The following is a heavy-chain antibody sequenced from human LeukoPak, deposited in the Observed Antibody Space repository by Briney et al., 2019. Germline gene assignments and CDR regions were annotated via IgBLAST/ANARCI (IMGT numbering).Heavy chain of an antibody. CDR1: GFTFSSYS. D-gene: IGHD4-17*01. V-gene: IGHV3-21*01. CDR3: AREIPTVTDYGMDV. CDR2: ISSSSSYI. Sequence: GGSLRLSCAASGFTFSSYSMNWVRQAPGKGLEWVSSISSSSSYIYYADSVKGRFTISRDNAKNSLYLQMNSLRAEDTAVYYCAREIPTVTDYGMDVWGQGTTVTVSS. J-gene: IGHJ6*02.